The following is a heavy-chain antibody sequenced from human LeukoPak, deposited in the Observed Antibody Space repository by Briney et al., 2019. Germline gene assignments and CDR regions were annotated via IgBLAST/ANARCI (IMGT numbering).Heavy chain of an antibody. J-gene: IGHJ3*02. CDR2: INHSGNT. CDR3: ARGPYSYDSSGAFDI. V-gene: IGHV4-38-2*02. D-gene: IGHD3-22*01. Sequence: PSETLSLTCTVSGYSISSGYYWGWIRQPPGKGLEWIGEINHSGNTNYNPSLKSRVTISVDTSKNQFSLKLSSVTAADTAVYFCARGPYSYDSSGAFDIWGQGTMVTVSS. CDR1: GYSISSGYY.